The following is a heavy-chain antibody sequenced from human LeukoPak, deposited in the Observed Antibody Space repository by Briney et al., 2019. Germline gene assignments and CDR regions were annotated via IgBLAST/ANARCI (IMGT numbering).Heavy chain of an antibody. CDR1: GGSILTTNW. CDR3: ARESGAFCPFGF. J-gene: IGHJ4*02. D-gene: IGHD1-26*01. V-gene: IGHV4-4*02. CDR2: VHLSGAS. Sequence: SGTLSLTCAVSGGSILTTNWWSWVRQPPGKGLEWIGEVHLSGASNYNPSLKSRVSMSIDNSKDQLSLKLTSVTAADTAIYYCARESGAFCPFGFWGQGTLVTVSS.